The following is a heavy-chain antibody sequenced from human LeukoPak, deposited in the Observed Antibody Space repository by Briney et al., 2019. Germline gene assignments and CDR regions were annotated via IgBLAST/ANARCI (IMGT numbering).Heavy chain of an antibody. CDR1: GGSMSTFY. CDR3: ARDGTSWPFFES. Sequence: SETLSLTCTVSGGSMSTFYWSWIRQPAGKGLEWIGRIYGSGTTNYNPALKSRVTISVDTSKKQFSLKLTSVTAADTAVYYCARDGTSWPFFESWGQGTRVTVSS. CDR2: IYGSGTT. J-gene: IGHJ4*02. D-gene: IGHD6-13*01. V-gene: IGHV4-4*07.